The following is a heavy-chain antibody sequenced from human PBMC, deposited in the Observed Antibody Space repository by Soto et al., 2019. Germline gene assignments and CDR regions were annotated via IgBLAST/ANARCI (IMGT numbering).Heavy chain of an antibody. D-gene: IGHD3-22*01. V-gene: IGHV3-30*18. CDR2: ISYDGSNK. CDR1: GFTFSSYG. J-gene: IGHJ4*02. Sequence: QVQLVESGGGVVQPGRSLRLSCAASGFTFSSYGMHWVRQAPGKGLAGVAVISYDGSNKYYADSVKGRFTISRDNSKNTLYLQMNSLRAEDTAVYYCAKGSHYYDSSGYYYGGEGFDYWGQGTLVTVSS. CDR3: AKGSHYYDSSGYYYGGEGFDY.